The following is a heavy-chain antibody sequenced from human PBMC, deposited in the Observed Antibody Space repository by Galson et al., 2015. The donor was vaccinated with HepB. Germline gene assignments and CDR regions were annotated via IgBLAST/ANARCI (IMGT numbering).Heavy chain of an antibody. CDR3: ARGVARWLQPRDWFDP. CDR1: EDSVSSNSAA. V-gene: IGHV6-1*01. D-gene: IGHD5-24*01. Sequence: CAISEDSVSSNSAAWNWIRQSPSRGLEWLGRTYYRSKWYNDYAVSVKSRITINPDTSKNQFSLQLNSVTPEDTAVYYCARGVARWLQPRDWFDPWGQGTLVTVSS. J-gene: IGHJ5*02. CDR2: TYYRSKWYN.